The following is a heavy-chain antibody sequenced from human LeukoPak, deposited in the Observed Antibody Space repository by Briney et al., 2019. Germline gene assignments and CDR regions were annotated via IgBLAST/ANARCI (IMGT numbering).Heavy chain of an antibody. CDR3: ARGRDSFSYYYYYYMDV. D-gene: IGHD5-18*01. V-gene: IGHV4-34*01. J-gene: IGHJ6*03. CDR2: ITHSGST. CDR1: GGSFSNYY. Sequence: SETLSLTCAVYGGSFSNYYWSWIRQSPGKGLEWIGEITHSGSTNYNPSLKSRVTISVDTSKNQFSLKLSSVTAADTAVYYCARGRDSFSYYYYYYMDVWGKGTTVTVSS.